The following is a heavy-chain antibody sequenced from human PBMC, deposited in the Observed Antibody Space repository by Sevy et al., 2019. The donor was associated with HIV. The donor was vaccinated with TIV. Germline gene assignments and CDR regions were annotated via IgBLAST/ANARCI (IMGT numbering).Heavy chain of an antibody. J-gene: IGHJ6*02. CDR1: GFTFSTYW. D-gene: IGHD2-2*01. CDR2: IKKDGSEK. V-gene: IGHV3-7*03. Sequence: GGSLRLSCAASGFTFSTYWMSWVRQAPGKGLEWVAHIKKDGSEKYYVDSVKGRFTISRDNAKSSLYLQMKSLRAEDTAVYYCARDCSSTSCLWGLDVWGQGTTVTVSS. CDR3: ARDCSSTSCLWGLDV.